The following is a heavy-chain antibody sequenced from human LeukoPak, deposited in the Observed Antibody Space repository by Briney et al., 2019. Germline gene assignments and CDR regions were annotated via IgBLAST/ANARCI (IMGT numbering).Heavy chain of an antibody. CDR3: ARTPDTSGSFDY. D-gene: IGHD3-22*01. Sequence: SETLSPTCTVSGGSISGYYWNWIRQPPGEGLEWIGYIYYSGSAHYNPSLKSRVTISVDTFKSQFSLNLNSVTASDTAVYYCARTPDTSGSFDYWGQGNLVTVSS. J-gene: IGHJ4*02. V-gene: IGHV4-59*01. CDR1: GGSISGYY. CDR2: IYYSGSA.